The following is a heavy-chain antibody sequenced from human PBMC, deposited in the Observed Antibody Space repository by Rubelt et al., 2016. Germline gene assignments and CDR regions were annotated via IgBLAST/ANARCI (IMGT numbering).Heavy chain of an antibody. CDR1: GYTFTSYA. D-gene: IGHD6-6*01. CDR3: ARVGALAARKIYYFDY. Sequence: QVQLVQSGAEVKKPGASVKVSCKASGYTFTSYAMHWVRQAPGQRLEWMGWINAGNGNKKYAQKLQGRVTMTTDSSTSTAYMELRSLRSDDTAVYYCARVGALAARKIYYFDYWGQGTLVTVSS. CDR2: INAGNGNK. J-gene: IGHJ4*02. V-gene: IGHV1-3*01.